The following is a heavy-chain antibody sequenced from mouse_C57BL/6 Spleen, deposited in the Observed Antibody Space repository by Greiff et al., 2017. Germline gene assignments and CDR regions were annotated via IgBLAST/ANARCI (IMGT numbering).Heavy chain of an antibody. D-gene: IGHD2-5*01. CDR2: SRNKANDYTT. V-gene: IGHV7-1*01. J-gene: IGHJ4*01. CDR3: ARDAGSKNYYAMDY. Sequence: EVMLVESGGGLVQSGRSLRLSCATSGFTFSDFYMEWVRQAPGKGLEWIAASRNKANDYTTAYSASVKGRFIVSRDTSQSILYLQMNALRAEDTAIYYCARDAGSKNYYAMDYWGQGTSVTVSS. CDR1: GFTFSDFY.